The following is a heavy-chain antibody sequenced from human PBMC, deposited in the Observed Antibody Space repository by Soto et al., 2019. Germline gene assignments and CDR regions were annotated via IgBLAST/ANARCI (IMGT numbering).Heavy chain of an antibody. CDR3: ARALELWLAKASY. D-gene: IGHD6-19*01. CDR2: ISYDGSNK. Sequence: QVQLVESGGGVVQPGRSLRLSCAASGFTFSSYAMHWVRQAPGKGLEWVAVISYDGSNKYYAASGKGRFTISRDNSKNTVYLQMNRLRAEDTAVYYCARALELWLAKASYWGQGTLVTVSS. J-gene: IGHJ4*02. V-gene: IGHV3-30-3*01. CDR1: GFTFSSYA.